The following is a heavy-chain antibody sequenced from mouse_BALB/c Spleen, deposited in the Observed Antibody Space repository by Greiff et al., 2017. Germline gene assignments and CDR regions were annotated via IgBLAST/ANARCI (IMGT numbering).Heavy chain of an antibody. CDR1: GYTFTDYA. CDR3: ARLGLITTAKGGFDY. V-gene: IGHV1S137*01. D-gene: IGHD1-2*01. CDR2: ISTYYGDA. J-gene: IGHJ2*01. Sequence: QVQVQQSGAELVRPGVSVKISCKGSGYTFTDYAMHWVKQSHAKSLEWIGVISTYYGDASYNQKFKGKATMTVDKSSSTAYMELARLTSEDSAIYYCARLGLITTAKGGFDYWGQGTTLTVSS.